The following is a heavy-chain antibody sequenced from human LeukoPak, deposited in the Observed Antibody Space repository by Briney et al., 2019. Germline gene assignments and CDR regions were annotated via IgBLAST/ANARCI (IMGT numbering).Heavy chain of an antibody. D-gene: IGHD6-13*01. CDR3: ASRGYSSSYWFDP. CDR1: GFTFSSYS. V-gene: IGHV3-21*01. Sequence: PGGSLRLSCAASGFTFSSYSMNWVRQAPGKGLEWVSSISSSSSYIYYADSVEGRFTISRDNAKNSLYLQMNSLRAEDTAVYYCASRGYSSSYWFDPWGQGTLVTVSS. J-gene: IGHJ5*02. CDR2: ISSSSSYI.